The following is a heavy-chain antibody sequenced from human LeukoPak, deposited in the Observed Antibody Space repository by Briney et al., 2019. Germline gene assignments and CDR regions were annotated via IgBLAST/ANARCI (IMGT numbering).Heavy chain of an antibody. V-gene: IGHV4-39*07. CDR1: GGSISTSNYY. Sequence: PSETLSLTCTVSGGSISTSNYYWGWIRQPPGKGLEWIGNIFYSGSTYYSPSLKSRVTISLDTSRNQFSLKLTSVTAADTAVYYCARVIHPHHRGGAAAIDYWGQGTLVTVSS. D-gene: IGHD6-13*01. CDR3: ARVIHPHHRGGAAAIDY. J-gene: IGHJ4*02. CDR2: IFYSGST.